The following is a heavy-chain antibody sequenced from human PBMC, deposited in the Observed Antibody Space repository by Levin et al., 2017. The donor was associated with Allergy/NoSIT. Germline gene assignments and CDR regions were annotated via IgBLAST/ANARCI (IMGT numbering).Heavy chain of an antibody. D-gene: IGHD2-2*01. CDR3: AKSRGTSWYGGFDY. CDR1: GFMFSDYG. V-gene: IGHV3-30*18. Sequence: PGESLKISCAASGFMFSDYGMHWVRQAPGKGLEWVAVISYTGNNKYYADSVKGRFTISRDNSKNTLYLQMNSLRVEDTAVYYCAKSRGTSWYGGFDYWGQGTLVSVSS. J-gene: IGHJ4*02. CDR2: ISYTGNNK.